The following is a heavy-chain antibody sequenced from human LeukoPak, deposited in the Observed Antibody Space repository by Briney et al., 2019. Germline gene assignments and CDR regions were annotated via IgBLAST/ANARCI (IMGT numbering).Heavy chain of an antibody. Sequence: GGSLRLSCAASGFTFSSFSMNWVRQAPGKGLEWVSYISRSSTTIYYADSVKGRFAISRDNAKNSLYLQMNSLRAEDTAVYYCARLLSYYYDTSNSYFDYWGQGTLVTVSS. CDR3: ARLLSYYYDTSNSYFDY. J-gene: IGHJ4*02. CDR2: ISRSSTTI. D-gene: IGHD3-22*01. CDR1: GFTFSSFS. V-gene: IGHV3-48*01.